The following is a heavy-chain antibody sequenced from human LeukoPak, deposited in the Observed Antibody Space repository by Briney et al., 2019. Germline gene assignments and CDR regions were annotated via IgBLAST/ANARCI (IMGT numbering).Heavy chain of an antibody. CDR2: MSGGRGAT. V-gene: IGHV3-23*01. D-gene: IGHD1-1*01. Sequence: GGSLRLPCAASGFTFSNYAMSWVRQAPGKGLEWVSSMSGGRGATSYADSVKGRFTISRDNSKNTLYLQMNSLRAEDTAIFYCAKGHSTSYFDSWGQGTLVTVSS. J-gene: IGHJ4*02. CDR3: AKGHSTSYFDS. CDR1: GFTFSNYA.